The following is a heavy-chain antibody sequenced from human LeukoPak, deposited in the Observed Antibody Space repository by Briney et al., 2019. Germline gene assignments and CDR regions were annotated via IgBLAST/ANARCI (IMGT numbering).Heavy chain of an antibody. Sequence: GGSLRLSCAASGFTFSSYWMHWVRQAPGKGLVWVSRINSDGSSTSYADSVKGRFTISRDNSKNTLYLQMNSLRAEDTAVYYCAKTSGYDTDPFDYWGQGTLVTVSS. V-gene: IGHV3-74*01. CDR2: INSDGSST. CDR3: AKTSGYDTDPFDY. CDR1: GFTFSSYW. D-gene: IGHD5-12*01. J-gene: IGHJ4*02.